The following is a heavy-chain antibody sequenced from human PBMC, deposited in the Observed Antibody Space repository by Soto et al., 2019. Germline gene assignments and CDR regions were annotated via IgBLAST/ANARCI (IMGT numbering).Heavy chain of an antibody. J-gene: IGHJ6*03. CDR2: INHSGST. CDR1: GGSFSGYY. CDR3: ARGLGYYYYMDV. Sequence: SETLSLTCAVYGGSFSGYYWSWIRQPPGKGLEWIGEINHSGSTNYNPSLKSRVTISVDTSKNQFSLKLSSVTAADTAVYYCARGLGYYYYMDVWGKGTTVTVSS. V-gene: IGHV4-34*01.